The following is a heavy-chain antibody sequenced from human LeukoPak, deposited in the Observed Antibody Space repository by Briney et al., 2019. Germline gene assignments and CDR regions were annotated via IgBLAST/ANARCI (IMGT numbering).Heavy chain of an antibody. Sequence: GGSLRLSCAASGFTFGSYSLNWVRQAPGKGLEWVSYISSGSSTIYYADSVKGRFTISRDNAKNSLFLQMNSLRAEDTAVYYCARAYSGYSYGYHYWGQGTLVTVSS. CDR3: ARAYSGYSYGYHY. CDR2: ISSGSSTI. J-gene: IGHJ4*02. V-gene: IGHV3-48*01. CDR1: GFTFGSYS. D-gene: IGHD5-18*01.